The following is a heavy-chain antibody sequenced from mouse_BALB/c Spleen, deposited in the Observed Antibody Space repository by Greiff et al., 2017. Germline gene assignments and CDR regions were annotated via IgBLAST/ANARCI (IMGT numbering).Heavy chain of an antibody. D-gene: IGHD2-1*01. Sequence: VQLQQSGAELVRPGTSVKISCKASGYAFTNYWLGWVKQRPGHGLEWIGDIYPGSGNTYYNEKFKGKATLTADKSSSTAYMQLSSLTSEDSAVYFCARRSYGNYGYWGQGTTLTVSS. CDR1: GYAFTNYW. CDR2: IYPGSGNT. CDR3: ARRSYGNYGY. J-gene: IGHJ2*01. V-gene: IGHV1-63*01.